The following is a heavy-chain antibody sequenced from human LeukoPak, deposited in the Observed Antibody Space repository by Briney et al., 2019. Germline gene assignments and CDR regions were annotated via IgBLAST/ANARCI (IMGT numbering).Heavy chain of an antibody. CDR3: VREDSGYYRPDV. V-gene: IGHV3-74*01. J-gene: IGHJ6*02. Sequence: GGSLRLSCTASGFTFSSYWMYWVRQAPGKGLVWVSCINTDGSTTRYTDSAKGRFTISRDNAENTLYLQMNSLRAEDTAVYYCVREDSGYYRPDVWGQGTTVTVSS. D-gene: IGHD4-17*01. CDR1: GFTFSSYW. CDR2: INTDGSTT.